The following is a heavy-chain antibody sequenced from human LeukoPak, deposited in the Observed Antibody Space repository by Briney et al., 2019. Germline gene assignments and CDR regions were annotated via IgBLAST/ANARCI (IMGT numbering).Heavy chain of an antibody. V-gene: IGHV3-9*01. CDR1: GFTFDDYG. D-gene: IGHD3-10*01. CDR2: ISWNSGII. Sequence: GGSLRLSCVASGFTFDDYGMFWVRQTPGKGLEWVSAISWNSGIIAYADSVKGRFTIFRDNAKNSLYLQMNSLRAEDTALYYCAKAGGSGSYPLDYWGQGTLVTVSS. J-gene: IGHJ4*02. CDR3: AKAGGSGSYPLDY.